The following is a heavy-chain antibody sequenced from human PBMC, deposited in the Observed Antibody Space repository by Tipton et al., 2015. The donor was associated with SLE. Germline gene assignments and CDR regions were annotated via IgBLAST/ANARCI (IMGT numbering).Heavy chain of an antibody. CDR3: ARRWYMSDWEVLDS. D-gene: IGHD6-19*01. J-gene: IGHJ4*02. Sequence: TLSLTCAVSNHSLSSVYRWGWIRPPPGKGLEWIGTISNRVNTYYSPSLKIRVTMAVDTSKNQFSLKLSSVTAADTATNYCARRWYMSDWEVLDSWGQGTLVTVSS. V-gene: IGHV4-38-2*01. CDR2: ISNRVNT. CDR1: NHSLSSVYR.